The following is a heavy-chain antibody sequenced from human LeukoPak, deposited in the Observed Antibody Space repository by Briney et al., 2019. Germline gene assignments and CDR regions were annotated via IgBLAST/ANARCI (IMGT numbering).Heavy chain of an antibody. CDR2: ITSNGNSP. V-gene: IGHV3-64*01. CDR3: AREYCSGGDCQYYFDY. D-gene: IGHD2-15*01. CDR1: GFTFSSYA. J-gene: IGHJ4*02. Sequence: PGGSLRLSCAASGFTFSSYAMHWVRQAPGHGLEYVSAITSNGNSPYYANPVRGRFTISRDNSKNTLYLQMGSLRVEDMAVYYCAREYCSGGDCQYYFDYWGQGTLVTVSS.